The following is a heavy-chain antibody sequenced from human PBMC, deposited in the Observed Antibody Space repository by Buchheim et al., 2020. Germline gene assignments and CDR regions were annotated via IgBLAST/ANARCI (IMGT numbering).Heavy chain of an antibody. V-gene: IGHV3-21*02. CDR3: ARGTTTVAGTH. D-gene: IGHD4-23*01. CDR2: ISGSSNYI. Sequence: EVQLVESGGGLVKPGGSLTLSCAASGFTFSTYTMNWVRQAPGKGLEWVASISGSSNYIYHADSVTGRFAVSRDNAKKSLYLQMTSSRVEDTAVYYCARGTTTVAGTHWGQGTL. CDR1: GFTFSTYT. J-gene: IGHJ4*02.